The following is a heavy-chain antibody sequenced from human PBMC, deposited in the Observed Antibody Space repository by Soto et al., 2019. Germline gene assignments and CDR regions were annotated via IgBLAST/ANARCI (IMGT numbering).Heavy chain of an antibody. V-gene: IGHV3-30-3*01. CDR2: VSHDGSNK. Sequence: QVQLVESGGGVVQPGRSLRLSCAASGFSFSSCAMHWVRQAPGKGLEWVAVVSHDGSNKYYADSVKGRVTISRDNSINAVYLQMTSLRAEDTAVYYCARVSIAVAGIAYYFDYWGQGTLVTVSS. J-gene: IGHJ4*02. CDR3: ARVSIAVAGIAYYFDY. D-gene: IGHD6-19*01. CDR1: GFSFSSCA.